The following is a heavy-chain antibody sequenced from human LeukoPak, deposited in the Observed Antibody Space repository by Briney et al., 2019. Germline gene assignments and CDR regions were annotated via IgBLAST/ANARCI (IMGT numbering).Heavy chain of an antibody. CDR1: GFPFSSYA. CDR2: ISGSGGTT. D-gene: IGHD2-2*01. V-gene: IGHV3-23*01. J-gene: IGHJ4*02. Sequence: GGSLRLSCAASGFPFSSYAMSWVRQAPGKGLEWVSVISGSGGTTFYADSVKGRFSISRDISKNTVYLQMNSLRVSDTAVYYCALGSILYCSSTSCPLDYWGQGTLVTVSS. CDR3: ALGSILYCSSTSCPLDY.